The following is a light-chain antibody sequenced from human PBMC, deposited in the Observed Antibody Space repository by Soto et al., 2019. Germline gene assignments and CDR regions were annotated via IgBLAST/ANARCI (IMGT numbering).Light chain of an antibody. CDR1: QTVSSH. Sequence: EVIMTQSPATLSVSPGERATLSCRASQTVSSHLAWYQQKNGQAPRLLIYHSSIRATGIPARFSGSGSGTEFILIIRSMQSEDFAVYYCQQYHTCHFSTTFGQGTRLEIK. CDR3: QQYHTCHFSTT. CDR2: HSS. J-gene: IGKJ5*01. V-gene: IGKV3D-15*01.